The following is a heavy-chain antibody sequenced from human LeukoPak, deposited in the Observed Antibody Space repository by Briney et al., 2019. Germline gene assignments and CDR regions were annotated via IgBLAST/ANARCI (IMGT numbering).Heavy chain of an antibody. Sequence: GGSLRLSCAASGFTFSSYWMSWVRQAPGKGLEWVANIKHDGSEKYYVDSVKGRFTTSRDNAKNSLHLQMSSLRVEDTAVYYCARLAVDYSNYVGWFDPWGQGTLVTVSS. CDR2: IKHDGSEK. CDR1: GFTFSSYW. D-gene: IGHD4-11*01. J-gene: IGHJ5*02. CDR3: ARLAVDYSNYVGWFDP. V-gene: IGHV3-7*05.